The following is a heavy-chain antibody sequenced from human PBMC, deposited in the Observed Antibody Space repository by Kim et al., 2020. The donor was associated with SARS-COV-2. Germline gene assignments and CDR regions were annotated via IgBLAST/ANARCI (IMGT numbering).Heavy chain of an antibody. CDR3: ASRESSDIVVVLRGRFAAFDI. V-gene: IGHV4-39*01. CDR2: IYYSGST. D-gene: IGHD2-15*01. Sequence: SDTLSLTCTVSGGSISSSSYYWGWIRQPPGKGLEWIGSIYYSGSTYYNPSLKSRVTISVDTSKNQFSLKLSSVTAADTAVYYCASRESSDIVVVLRGRFAAFDIWGQGTMVTVSS. CDR1: GGSISSSSYY. J-gene: IGHJ3*02.